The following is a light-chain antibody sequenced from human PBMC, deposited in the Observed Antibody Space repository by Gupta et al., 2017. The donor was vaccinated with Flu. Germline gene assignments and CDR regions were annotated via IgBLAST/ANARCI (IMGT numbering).Light chain of an antibody. J-gene: IGLJ3*02. CDR3: QVWDTSSDIRWV. Sequence: GNNIASKSVRWYAQRPGQAPVLVVYDDSDRPSGIPERFSGSNSGNTATLTISRVEAGDEADYYCQVWDTSSDIRWVFGGGTKLTVL. V-gene: IGLV3-21*02. CDR1: NIASKS. CDR2: DDS.